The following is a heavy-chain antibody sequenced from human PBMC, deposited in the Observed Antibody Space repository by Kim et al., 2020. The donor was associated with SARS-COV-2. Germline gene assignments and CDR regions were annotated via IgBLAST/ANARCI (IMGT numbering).Heavy chain of an antibody. D-gene: IGHD6-13*01. J-gene: IGHJ4*02. V-gene: IGHV5-51*01. CDR2: INPTNSDT. Sequence: GESLKISCRGSGYSLSSHWIGWVRQMPGKGLEWMGIINPTNSDTRYSPSFQGQVTISADKSISTSYLQWSSLKASDTAMYYCTRHIAATGPDYWGQGTLVTVSS. CDR1: GYSLSSHW. CDR3: TRHIAATGPDY.